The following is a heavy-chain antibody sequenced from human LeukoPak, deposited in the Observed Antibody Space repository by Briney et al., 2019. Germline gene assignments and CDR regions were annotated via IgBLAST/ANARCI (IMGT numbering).Heavy chain of an antibody. CDR3: ARTRTFGETSDAFDI. V-gene: IGHV3-30*04. CDR1: GFTFSSYA. J-gene: IGHJ3*02. CDR2: ISYDGSNK. D-gene: IGHD3-10*01. Sequence: PGRSLRLSCAASGFTFSSYAMHWVRQAPGKGLEWVAVISYDGSNKYYADSVKGRFTISRDNSKNTLYLQMNSLRAEDTAVYYCARTRTFGETSDAFDIWGQGTMVTVSS.